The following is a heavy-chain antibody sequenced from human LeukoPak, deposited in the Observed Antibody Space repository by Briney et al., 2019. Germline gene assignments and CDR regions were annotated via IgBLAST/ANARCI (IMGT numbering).Heavy chain of an antibody. CDR2: ISSSSSYT. CDR1: GFTFSDYY. J-gene: IGHJ4*02. D-gene: IGHD3-22*01. CDR3: ARGQYYYDSSGYYFVDY. Sequence: GGSLRLSCAASGFTFSDYYMSWIRQAPRKGLEWVSYISSSSSYTNYADSVQGRFTISRDNAKNSLYLQMNSLRAEDTAVYYCARGQYYYDSSGYYFVDYWGQGTLVTVSS. V-gene: IGHV3-11*03.